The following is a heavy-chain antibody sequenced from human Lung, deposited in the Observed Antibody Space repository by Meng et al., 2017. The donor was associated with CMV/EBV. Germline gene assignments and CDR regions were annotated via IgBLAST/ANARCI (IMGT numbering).Heavy chain of an antibody. J-gene: IGHJ6*02. D-gene: IGHD3-3*01. CDR1: GFTVSSNY. V-gene: IGHV3-53*01. Sequence: GESXKISCAASGFTVSSNYMSWVRQAPGKGLEWVSVIYSGGSTYYADSVKGRFTISRDNSKNTLYLQMNSLRAEDTAVYYCARSIFGAPGGVWGQGTTVTVS. CDR3: ARSIFGAPGGV. CDR2: IYSGGST.